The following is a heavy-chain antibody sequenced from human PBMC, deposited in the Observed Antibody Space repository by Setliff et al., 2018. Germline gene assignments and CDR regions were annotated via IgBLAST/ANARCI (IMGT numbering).Heavy chain of an antibody. CDR3: ARNYYDSSGYEFPGWFDP. CDR2: ISAYNGNT. Sequence: ASVKVSCKASGYTFTSYGISWVRQAPGQGLEWMGWISAYNGNTNYAQRVQGRVTITADKSTSTAYMELSSLRSEDTAVYYCARNYYDSSGYEFPGWFDPWGQGTLVTVSS. V-gene: IGHV1-18*01. CDR1: GYTFTSYG. D-gene: IGHD3-22*01. J-gene: IGHJ5*02.